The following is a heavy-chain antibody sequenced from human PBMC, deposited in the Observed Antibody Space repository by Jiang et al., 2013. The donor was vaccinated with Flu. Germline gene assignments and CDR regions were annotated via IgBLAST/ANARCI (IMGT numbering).Heavy chain of an antibody. J-gene: IGHJ5*02. V-gene: IGHV4-34*01. Sequence: LLKPSETLSLTCAVYGGSFSGYYWSWIRQPPGKGLEWIGEINHSGSTNYNPSLKSRVTISVDTSKNQFSLKLSSVTAADTAVYYCARALYCSSTSCYTDPWGQGTLVTVSS. D-gene: IGHD2-2*02. CDR3: ARALYCSSTSCYTDP. CDR1: GGSFSGYY. CDR2: INHSGST.